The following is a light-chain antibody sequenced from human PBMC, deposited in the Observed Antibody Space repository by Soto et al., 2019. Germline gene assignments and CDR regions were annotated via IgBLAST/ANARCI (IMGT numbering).Light chain of an antibody. CDR2: GAS. J-gene: IGKJ4*01. CDR3: QQYDSSPPFALT. V-gene: IGKV3-20*01. Sequence: EIVLTQSPGTLSLSPGEIATLSCRASQSVSISYLAWYQQRPGQAPRLLIYGASSRATGIPDRFSGSGSGTDFTLTINRLEPEDFAVYYCQQYDSSPPFALTFGGGTKVDIK. CDR1: QSVSISY.